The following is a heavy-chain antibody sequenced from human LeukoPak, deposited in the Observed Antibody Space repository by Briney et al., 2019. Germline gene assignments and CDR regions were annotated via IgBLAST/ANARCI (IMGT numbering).Heavy chain of an antibody. CDR3: AKDPHVLRYFERWFDP. V-gene: IGHV3-23*01. CDR2: ISGSGSST. CDR1: GFTFSRYA. J-gene: IGHJ5*02. Sequence: GGSLRLSCAVSGFTFSRYAMTWVRQAPGKGLEWVSAISGSGSSTYYADSVKGRFTISRDNSKNTLYLQMNSLRAEDTAVYYCAKDPHVLRYFERWFDPWGQGTLVTVSS. D-gene: IGHD3-9*01.